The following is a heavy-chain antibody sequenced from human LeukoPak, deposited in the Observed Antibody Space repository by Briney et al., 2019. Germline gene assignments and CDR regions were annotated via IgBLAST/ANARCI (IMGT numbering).Heavy chain of an antibody. V-gene: IGHV3-30*18. J-gene: IGHJ6*03. CDR3: AKDTAVAATPFYMDV. CDR1: RFTFSNYG. CDR2: ISYDGSNK. Sequence: KAGGSLRLSCAASRFTFSNYGMHWVRQAPGKGLEWVAFISYDGSNKYYADSVKGRFTISRDNSKNTLYLQMNSLRAEDTAVYYCAKDTAVAATPFYMDVWGKGTTVTISS. D-gene: IGHD2-15*01.